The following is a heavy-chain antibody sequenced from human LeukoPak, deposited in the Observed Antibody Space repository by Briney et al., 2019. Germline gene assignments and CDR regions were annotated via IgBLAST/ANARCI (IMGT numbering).Heavy chain of an antibody. V-gene: IGHV3-48*02. CDR1: GFTFSGYS. CDR3: VRESSYAFNI. CDR2: ISSTSSII. Sequence: PGGSLRLSCGASGFTFSGYSMNWVRQAPGKGLEWVSYISSTSSIISYVDSVRGRFTISRDNAENSLYLQMNSLRDEDTAVYYCVRESSYAFNIWGQGTMVTVSS. J-gene: IGHJ3*02.